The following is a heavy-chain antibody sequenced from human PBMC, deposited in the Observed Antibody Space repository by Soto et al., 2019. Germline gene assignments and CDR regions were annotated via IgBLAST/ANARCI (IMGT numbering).Heavy chain of an antibody. CDR3: ARGDAGYDFWSGYPPMGQQLGGVDY. CDR1: GYTFSSYA. J-gene: IGHJ4*02. V-gene: IGHV7-4-1*01. D-gene: IGHD3-3*01. Sequence: QVQLVQSGSELKKPGASVKVSCKASGYTFSSYAMNWVRQAPGQGLEWMGWINTNTGNPTYAQGFTGRFVFSLDTSVSTAYMKICSLKAEDTAVYYCARGDAGYDFWSGYPPMGQQLGGVDYWGQGTLVTVSS. CDR2: INTNTGNP.